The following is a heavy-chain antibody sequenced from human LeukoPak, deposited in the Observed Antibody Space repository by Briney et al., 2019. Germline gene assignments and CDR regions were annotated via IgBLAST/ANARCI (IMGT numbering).Heavy chain of an antibody. CDR3: AKRSEYSSGWDSCDY. V-gene: IGHV3-30*18. J-gene: IGHJ4*02. Sequence: SCKASGYTFTGYYMHWVRQAPGKGLDWVAVILYDGSNKYYADSVKGRFTISRDNSKNTLFLQMNSLRAEDTAVYYCAKRSEYSSGWDSCDYWGQGTLVTVSS. CDR1: GYTFTGYY. CDR2: ILYDGSNK. D-gene: IGHD6-19*01.